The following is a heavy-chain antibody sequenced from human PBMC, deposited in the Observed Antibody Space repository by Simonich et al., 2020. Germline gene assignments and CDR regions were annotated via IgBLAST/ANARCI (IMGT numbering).Heavy chain of an antibody. CDR1: GFTFSSYA. Sequence: EVQLLQSGGGLVQPGGSLRLSWAASGFTFSSYALSWVRQAPGKEMEWGSASSGSGGSTYDADSVKGRFTICRDNSKNTLYLQMNSLRAEDTAVYNCATYYFDYWGQGTLVTVSS. CDR3: ATYYFDY. J-gene: IGHJ4*02. CDR2: SSGSGGST. V-gene: IGHV3-23*01.